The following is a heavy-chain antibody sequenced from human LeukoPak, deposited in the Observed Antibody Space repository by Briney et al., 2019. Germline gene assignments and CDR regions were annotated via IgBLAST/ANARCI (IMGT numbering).Heavy chain of an antibody. V-gene: IGHV4-61*02. CDR1: GGCISSGTYY. D-gene: IGHD5-12*01. Sequence: SETLSLTCTVSGGCISSGTYYWSWLRQPAGKGLERIGRVYTSGSTNYNPSLKSRVTISVDTSKNQFSLKLSSVTAADTAVYYCARERGGYSGYGEDFDYWGQGTLVTVSS. CDR2: VYTSGST. CDR3: ARERGGYSGYGEDFDY. J-gene: IGHJ4*02.